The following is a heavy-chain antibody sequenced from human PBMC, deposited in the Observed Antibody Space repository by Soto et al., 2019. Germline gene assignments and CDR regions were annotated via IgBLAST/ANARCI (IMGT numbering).Heavy chain of an antibody. CDR3: VRDRRAYDGYWYFDL. Sequence: PGGSLRLSCAASGFTFSSYDMHWVRQATGKGLQWVSGIGTAGETYYPRSVKGRFTISRENAKNSLYLQMNSLRAEDAAVYYCVRDRRAYDGYWYFDLWGRGTLVTVSS. D-gene: IGHD3-10*01. V-gene: IGHV3-13*01. CDR1: GFTFSSYD. CDR2: IGTAGET. J-gene: IGHJ2*01.